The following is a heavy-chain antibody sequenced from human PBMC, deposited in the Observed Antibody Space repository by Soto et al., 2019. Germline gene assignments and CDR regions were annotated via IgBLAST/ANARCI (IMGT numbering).Heavy chain of an antibody. D-gene: IGHD3-22*01. CDR3: ARTYWYGSSGYSGYYYYGMDV. CDR2: IIPILGIA. J-gene: IGHJ6*02. V-gene: IGHV1-69*02. CDR1: GGTFSSYT. Sequence: GASVKVSCKASGGTFSSYTISWVRQAPGQGLEWMGRIIPILGIANYAQKFQGRVTITADKSTSTAYMELSSLRSEDTAVYYCARTYWYGSSGYSGYYYYGMDVWGQGTTVTVSS.